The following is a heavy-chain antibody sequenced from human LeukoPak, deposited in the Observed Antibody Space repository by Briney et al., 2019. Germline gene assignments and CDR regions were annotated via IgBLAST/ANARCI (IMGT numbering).Heavy chain of an antibody. CDR1: GFRLSTYW. J-gene: IGHJ4*02. Sequence: GGSLRLSCAASGFRLSTYWMSWVRQAPGKGLEWVANVKQDGSEKSYVDSVKSRFTISRDNGKNSLYLQMNSLRAEDTAVYYCARDGKSAALDYWGQGTLVTVSS. V-gene: IGHV3-7*01. D-gene: IGHD6-13*01. CDR2: VKQDGSEK. CDR3: ARDGKSAALDY.